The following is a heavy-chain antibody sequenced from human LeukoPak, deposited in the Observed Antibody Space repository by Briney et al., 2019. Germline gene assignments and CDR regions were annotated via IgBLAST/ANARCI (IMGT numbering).Heavy chain of an antibody. CDR1: GFTFNSYA. V-gene: IGHV3-23*01. CDR3: GRGKVATTY. J-gene: IGHJ4*02. CDR2: VSGSGDTT. D-gene: IGHD1-1*01. Sequence: GGSLRLSCGASGFTFNSYAMNWVRQAPGKGLEWVSTVSGSGDTTYYRDSVKGRFTISRDNFKNTLYLHMDSLRTEDTAIYYCGRGKVATTYWGQGALVTVSS.